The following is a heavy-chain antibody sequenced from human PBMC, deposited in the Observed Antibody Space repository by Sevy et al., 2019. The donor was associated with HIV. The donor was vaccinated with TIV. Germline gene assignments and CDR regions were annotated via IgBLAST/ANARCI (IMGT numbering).Heavy chain of an antibody. J-gene: IGHJ5*02. V-gene: IGHV5-51*01. CDR2: IYPGDSDT. CDR1: GYSFTSYW. Sequence: GESLKISCKGSGYSFTSYWIGWVRPMPGKGLEWVGIIYPGDSDTRYSPSFQGQVTISADKSISTAYLQWSSLKASDTAMYYCARRRDDYGDSPWGQGTLVTVSS. CDR3: ARRRDDYGDSP. D-gene: IGHD4-17*01.